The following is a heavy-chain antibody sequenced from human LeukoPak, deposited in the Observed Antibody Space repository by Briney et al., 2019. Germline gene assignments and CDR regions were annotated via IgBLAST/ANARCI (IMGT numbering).Heavy chain of an antibody. D-gene: IGHD3-10*01. CDR1: GFSFSTYA. CDR3: ARRGGRNGWGDFDY. Sequence: GGSLRLSCAASGFSFSTYAMNWARQAPGKGLEWVSTISVSGDSTFYADSVQGRFTISRDTSKNSLSLHMNSLRAEDTAVYFCARRGGRNGWGDFDYWGQGTLVTVSS. J-gene: IGHJ4*02. V-gene: IGHV3-23*01. CDR2: ISVSGDST.